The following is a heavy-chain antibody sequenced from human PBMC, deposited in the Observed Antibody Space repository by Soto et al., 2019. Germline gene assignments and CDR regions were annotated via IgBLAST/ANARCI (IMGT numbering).Heavy chain of an antibody. CDR2: IYSGGST. CDR3: ARSPYYGDYAFDI. D-gene: IGHD4-17*01. Sequence: GGSLRLSCAASGFTVSSNYMSWVRQAPGKGLEWVSVIYSGGSTYYADSVKGRFTISRDNSKNTLYLQMNSLRAEDTAVYYCARSPYYGDYAFDIWGQGTLVTVSS. J-gene: IGHJ3*02. V-gene: IGHV3-66*01. CDR1: GFTVSSNY.